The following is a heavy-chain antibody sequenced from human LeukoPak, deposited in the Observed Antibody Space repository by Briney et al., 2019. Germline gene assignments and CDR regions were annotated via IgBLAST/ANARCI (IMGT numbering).Heavy chain of an antibody. CDR3: AKDRGDY. V-gene: IGHV3-23*01. J-gene: IGHJ4*02. CDR1: GFTLSRYA. CDR2: ISGSRGST. D-gene: IGHD3-10*01. Sequence: GGALTVSCAASGFTLSRYAMIWLRPAPRKGLAGVSAISGSRGSTYHADLAKGRFTISRDNSKNTLYLQMNSLRAEDTAVYYCAKDRGDYWGQGTLVTVSS.